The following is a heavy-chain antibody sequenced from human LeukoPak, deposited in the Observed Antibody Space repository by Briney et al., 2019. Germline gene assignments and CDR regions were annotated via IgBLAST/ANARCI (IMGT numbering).Heavy chain of an antibody. Sequence: GAPVKVSCKASGGTFSSYAISWVRQAPGQGLEWMGGIIPIFGTANYAQKFQGRVTITTDESTSTAYMELSSLRSEDTAVYYCAREYVRYNWNYAGRDWGQGTLVTVSS. J-gene: IGHJ4*02. CDR3: AREYVRYNWNYAGRD. CDR1: GGTFSSYA. V-gene: IGHV1-69*05. D-gene: IGHD1-7*01. CDR2: IIPIFGTA.